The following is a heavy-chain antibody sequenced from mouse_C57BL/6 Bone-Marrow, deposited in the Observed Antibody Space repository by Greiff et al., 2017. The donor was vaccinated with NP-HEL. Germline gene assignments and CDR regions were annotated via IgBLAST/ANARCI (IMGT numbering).Heavy chain of an antibody. V-gene: IGHV1-62-2*01. J-gene: IGHJ4*01. CDR1: GYTFTEYT. D-gene: IGHD1-1*01. CDR2: FYPGSGSI. CDR3: ARHEPPYYGSSCWAMDY. Sequence: QVQLKQSGAELVKPGASVKLSCTASGYTFTEYTIHWVKQRSGQGLEWIGWFYPGSGSIKYNEKFKDKATLTADKSSSTVYMELSRLTSEDSAVYFGARHEPPYYGSSCWAMDYWGQGTSVTVSS.